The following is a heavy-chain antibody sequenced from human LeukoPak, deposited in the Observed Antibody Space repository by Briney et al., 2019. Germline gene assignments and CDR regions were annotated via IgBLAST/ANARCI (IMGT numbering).Heavy chain of an antibody. J-gene: IGHJ5*02. D-gene: IGHD5-18*01. CDR3: ARGRRAIQRGWGFDP. Sequence: SETLSLTCSVYGGSFSGYYWSWIRPPPGKGLEWIGEINHSGSTNYNPSLKSRVTISVDTSKNQFSLKLSSVTAADTAVYYCARGRRAIQRGWGFDPWGQGTLVTVSS. V-gene: IGHV4-34*01. CDR1: GGSFSGYY. CDR2: INHSGST.